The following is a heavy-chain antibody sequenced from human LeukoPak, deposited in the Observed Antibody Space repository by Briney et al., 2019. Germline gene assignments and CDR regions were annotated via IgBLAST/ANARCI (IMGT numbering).Heavy chain of an antibody. J-gene: IGHJ3*02. CDR2: INPYNGDT. D-gene: IGHD4-17*01. Sequence: ASVKVSCKASGYTFNCYHMHWVRQAPGLGLEWMGWINPYNGDTKYAQKFQGRVTMTTDTSNSTAYMEVTSLRVCDRAVHYCARDLGSTVTTPDAFDIWGQGTMVTVSS. CDR3: ARDLGSTVTTPDAFDI. CDR1: GYTFNCYH. V-gene: IGHV1-2*02.